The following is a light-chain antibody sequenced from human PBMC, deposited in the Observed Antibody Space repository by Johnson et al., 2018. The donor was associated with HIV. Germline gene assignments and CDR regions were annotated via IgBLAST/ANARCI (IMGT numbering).Light chain of an antibody. Sequence: HSVLTQPPSASGTPGQRVTISCSGSSSNIGSYTVNWYQQLPGTAPKLLIYENNKRPSGIPDRFSGSKSGTSATLGITGLQTGDEADYYCATWDSSLSAYVFVPGTKVTIL. CDR2: ENN. CDR3: ATWDSSLSAYV. V-gene: IGLV1-51*02. J-gene: IGLJ1*01. CDR1: SSNIGSYT.